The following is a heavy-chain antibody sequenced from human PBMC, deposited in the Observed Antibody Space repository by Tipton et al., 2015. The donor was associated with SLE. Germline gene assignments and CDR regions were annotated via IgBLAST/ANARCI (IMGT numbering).Heavy chain of an antibody. D-gene: IGHD2-2*01. V-gene: IGHV3-48*01. CDR3: ARDSVPAAMVNAFDI. J-gene: IGHJ3*02. CDR2: ISSSSSTI. CDR1: GFTFSSYS. Sequence: SLRLSCAASGFTFSSYSMNWVRQAPGKGLEWVSYISSSSSTIYYADSVKGRFTISRDNAKNSLYLQMNSLRAEDTAVYYCARDSVPAAMVNAFDIWGQGTMVTVSS.